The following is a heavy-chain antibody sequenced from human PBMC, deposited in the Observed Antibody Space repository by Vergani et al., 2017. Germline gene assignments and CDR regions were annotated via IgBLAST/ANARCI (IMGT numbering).Heavy chain of an antibody. J-gene: IGHJ4*02. D-gene: IGHD4-11*01. Sequence: QVQLHESGPGVVKPSETLSLPCTVSGGSISSHYWSWIRQPAGKGLEWIGRINTSGSTIYNSSLKSRVTISLDSSNKQISLKLSPVTAADTAVYYCARDYSNSPLDYWGQGILVTVS. CDR1: GGSISSHY. V-gene: IGHV4-4*07. CDR2: INTSGST. CDR3: ARDYSNSPLDY.